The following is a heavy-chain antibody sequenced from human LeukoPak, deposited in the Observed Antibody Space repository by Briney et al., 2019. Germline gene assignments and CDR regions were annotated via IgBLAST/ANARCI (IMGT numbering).Heavy chain of an antibody. J-gene: IGHJ6*03. CDR1: GYTFTSYG. V-gene: IGHV1-8*03. CDR3: ERGRDPGIAGRLALYYYYYMDV. D-gene: IGHD6-13*01. CDR2: MNPNSGNT. Sequence: ASVKVSCKASGYTFTSYGISWVRQATGQGLEWMGWMNPNSGNTGYAQKFQGRVTITRNTSISTAYMELSSLRSEDTAVYYCERGRDPGIAGRLALYYYYYMDVWGKGTTVTVSS.